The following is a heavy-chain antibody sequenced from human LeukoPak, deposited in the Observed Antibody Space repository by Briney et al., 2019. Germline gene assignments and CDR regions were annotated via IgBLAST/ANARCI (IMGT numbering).Heavy chain of an antibody. J-gene: IGHJ6*04. V-gene: IGHV4-61*01. D-gene: IGHD6-13*01. Sequence: SETLSLTCTVSGGSVSSGSYYWSWLRQPPGTGLEWIGYIYYSGSTNYNPSLKSRVTISVDTSKNQFSLKLSSVTAADTAVYYCARDGIAAAGIGYYYGMDVWGKGTTVTVSS. CDR2: IYYSGST. CDR1: GGSVSSGSYY. CDR3: ARDGIAAAGIGYYYGMDV.